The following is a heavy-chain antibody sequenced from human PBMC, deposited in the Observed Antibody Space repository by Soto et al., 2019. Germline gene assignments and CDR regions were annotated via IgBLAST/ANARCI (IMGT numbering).Heavy chain of an antibody. CDR2: SKNKVSGYAT. D-gene: IGHD3-16*01. J-gene: IGHJ4*02. CDR1: GFTFSEYY. Sequence: EVQLVESGGGLVQPGGSLRLSCAASGFTFSEYYMDWVRQAPGKGLEWVGRSKNKVSGYATEYAASVKGRFTISRDDSKNSLYLQMNSLKSEDTAVYYCASAITFGGVIDYWGQGTLVTVSS. V-gene: IGHV3-72*01. CDR3: ASAITFGGVIDY.